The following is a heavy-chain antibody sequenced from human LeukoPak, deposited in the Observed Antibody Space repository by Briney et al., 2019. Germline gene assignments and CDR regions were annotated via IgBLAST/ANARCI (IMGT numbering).Heavy chain of an antibody. Sequence: SETLSLTCAVYGGSFSGYYWSWIRQPPGKGLEWIGEINHSGSTNYNPSPKSRVTISVDTSKNQFSLKLSSVTAADTAVYYCARGRSDIVVVPAAPSHYFDYWGQGTLVTVSS. D-gene: IGHD2-2*01. J-gene: IGHJ4*02. CDR3: ARGRSDIVVVPAAPSHYFDY. CDR1: GGSFSGYY. V-gene: IGHV4-34*01. CDR2: INHSGST.